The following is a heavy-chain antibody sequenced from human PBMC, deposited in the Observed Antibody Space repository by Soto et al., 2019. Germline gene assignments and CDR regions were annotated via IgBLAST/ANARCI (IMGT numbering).Heavy chain of an antibody. CDR3: ATVSRYYFFHY. CDR2: INPGDSET. J-gene: IGHJ4*02. V-gene: IGHV5-51*01. D-gene: IGHD3-10*01. Sequence: PGESLKISCKGSGYSFTSQWIGWVRQMPGKGLEWMGIINPGDSETRYSPSFHGQVIISADKSINTAYLQWNSLKASATAMYYCATVSRYYFFHYWGQGSLVTVSS. CDR1: GYSFTSQW.